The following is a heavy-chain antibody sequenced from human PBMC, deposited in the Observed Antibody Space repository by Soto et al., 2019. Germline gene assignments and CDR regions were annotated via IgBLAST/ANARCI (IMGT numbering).Heavy chain of an antibody. CDR1: GYDFTTFW. Sequence: PGESLKISCKASGYDFTTFWIVWVRQVPGKGLEWMGVIYPGDSDVTYSPSFQGQVTISADKSITTAYLHWSDLRASDTAIYYCARQRNAGWFDPWCQGTPVTVSS. J-gene: IGHJ5*02. V-gene: IGHV5-51*01. CDR3: ARQRNAGWFDP. CDR2: IYPGDSDV.